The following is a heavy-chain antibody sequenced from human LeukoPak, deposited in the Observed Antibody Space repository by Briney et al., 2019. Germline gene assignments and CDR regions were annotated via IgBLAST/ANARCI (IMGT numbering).Heavy chain of an antibody. Sequence: GGSLRLSCAASGFTFSSYSMNWVRQAPGKGLEWVSYISSSGSTIYYADSVKGRFTISRDNAKNSLYLQMNSLRAEDTAVYYCAREFYYDSSGYHSDYWGQGTLVTVSS. CDR1: GFTFSSYS. D-gene: IGHD3-22*01. J-gene: IGHJ4*02. V-gene: IGHV3-48*04. CDR3: AREFYYDSSGYHSDY. CDR2: ISSSGSTI.